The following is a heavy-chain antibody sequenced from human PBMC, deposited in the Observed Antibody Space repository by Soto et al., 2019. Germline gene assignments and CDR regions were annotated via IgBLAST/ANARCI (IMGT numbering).Heavy chain of an antibody. CDR2: ISSSSSYI. Sequence: GGSLRLSCAASGFTFSSYSMNWVRQAPGKGLEWVSSISSSSSYIYYADSVKGRFTISRDNAKNSLYLQMNSLRVEDTAVYYCARDLYSSGWYDYWGQGTLVTVSS. CDR1: GFTFSSYS. D-gene: IGHD6-19*01. CDR3: ARDLYSSGWYDY. V-gene: IGHV3-21*01. J-gene: IGHJ4*02.